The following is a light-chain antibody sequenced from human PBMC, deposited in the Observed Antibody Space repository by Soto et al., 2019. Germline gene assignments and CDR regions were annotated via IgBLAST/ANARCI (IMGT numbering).Light chain of an antibody. Sequence: DIQMHQSPSTLSASVGARVPITCRASQSISSWLAWYQQKPGKAPKLLIYDASSLESGVPSRFSGSGSGTEFTLTISSLQPDEFATYYCKQYNSYSWTVGHGTKVDIK. CDR3: KQYNSYSWT. V-gene: IGKV1-5*01. CDR2: DAS. J-gene: IGKJ1*01. CDR1: QSISSW.